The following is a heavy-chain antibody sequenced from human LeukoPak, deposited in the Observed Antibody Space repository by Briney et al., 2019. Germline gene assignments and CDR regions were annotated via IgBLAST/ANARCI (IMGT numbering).Heavy chain of an antibody. Sequence: SETLSLTCTVPGGSITNDDYFWGWIRQPPGKGLEWIGSFYYTGSTYYNPSLKSRVTISIDTSKIQFSLKLTSVTAADTAVYYCATYCKKNCISRNGFDIWGQGTMVAVSS. CDR1: GGSITNDDYF. CDR3: ATYCKKNCISRNGFDI. CDR2: FYYTGST. V-gene: IGHV4-39*01. D-gene: IGHD2/OR15-2a*01. J-gene: IGHJ3*02.